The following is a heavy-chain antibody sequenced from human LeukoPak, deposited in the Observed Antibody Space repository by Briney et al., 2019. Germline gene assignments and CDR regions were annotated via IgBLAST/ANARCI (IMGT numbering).Heavy chain of an antibody. D-gene: IGHD1-26*01. J-gene: IGHJ6*02. CDR2: LSGSGGYT. Sequence: GGSLRLSCAASGFTFSSYAMTWVRQAPGKRLEWVSSLSGSGGYTYHANSVKGRFTISRDNSKNTLYLRMNSLRAEDTAVYYCAKGMGYYDGMDVWGQGTTVTVSS. V-gene: IGHV3-23*01. CDR1: GFTFSSYA. CDR3: AKGMGYYDGMDV.